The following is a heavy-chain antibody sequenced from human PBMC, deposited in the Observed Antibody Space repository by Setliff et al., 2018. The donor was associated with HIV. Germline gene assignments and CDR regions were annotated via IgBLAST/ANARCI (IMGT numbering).Heavy chain of an antibody. J-gene: IGHJ4*02. V-gene: IGHV1-18*01. CDR3: ARDLFGPWYSGSSGLAY. CDR2: ISASSVNT. D-gene: IGHD6-6*01. CDR1: GYTFINYH. Sequence: ASVKVSCKASGYTFINYHIIWVRQAPGQGLEWVGSISASSVNTNYTQGRVTMTTDISTNTAYMELRSLRSADSAVYYCARDLFGPWYSGSSGLAYWGQGTQVTVSS.